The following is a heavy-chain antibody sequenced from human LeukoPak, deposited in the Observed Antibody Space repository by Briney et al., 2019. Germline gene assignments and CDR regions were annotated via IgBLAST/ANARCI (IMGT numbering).Heavy chain of an antibody. V-gene: IGHV4-59*01. D-gene: IGHD1-26*01. J-gene: IGHJ4*02. CDR3: ARATIVGATSFDY. CDR1: GGSISSYY. CDR2: IYYSGST. Sequence: PSETLSLTCTVSGGSISSYYWSWIRQPAGKGLEWIGYIYYSGSTDYNPSLKSRVTISVDTSKNQFSLKLSSVTAADTAVYYCARATIVGATSFDYWGQGTLVTVSS.